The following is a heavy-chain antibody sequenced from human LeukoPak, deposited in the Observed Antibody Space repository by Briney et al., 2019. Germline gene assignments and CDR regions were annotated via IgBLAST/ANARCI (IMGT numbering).Heavy chain of an antibody. D-gene: IGHD2-15*01. CDR2: ISGSGGST. CDR3: AKDQSCSGGSCYFDY. V-gene: IGHV3-23*01. J-gene: IGHJ4*02. CDR1: GFTFSNYA. Sequence: GGSLRLSCAASGFTFSNYAMSWVRQAPGKGLEWVSGISGSGGSTYYADSVKGRFTISRDNSKNTLYLQMNGLRAEDTAVYYCAKDQSCSGGSCYFDYWGQGTLVTVSS.